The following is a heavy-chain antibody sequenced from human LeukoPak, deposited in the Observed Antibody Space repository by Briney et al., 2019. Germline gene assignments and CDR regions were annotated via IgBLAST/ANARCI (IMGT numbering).Heavy chain of an antibody. CDR2: IYYSGST. J-gene: IGHJ6*02. D-gene: IGHD3-9*01. CDR1: GGSISSYC. CDR3: ARHTSYYDILTGYYTLSGMDV. V-gene: IGHV4-59*01. Sequence: PSETLSLTCTVSGGSISSYCWSWIRQPPGKGREWIGYIYYSGSTNYNPSLKSRVTISVDTSKNQFSLKLSSVTAADTAVYYCARHTSYYDILTGYYTLSGMDVWGQGTTVTVSS.